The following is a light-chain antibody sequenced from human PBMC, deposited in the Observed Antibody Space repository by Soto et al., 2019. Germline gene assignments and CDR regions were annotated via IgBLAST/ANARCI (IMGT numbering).Light chain of an antibody. CDR2: DAS. V-gene: IGKV3-11*01. Sequence: EIVLTQSPATLSLSPGERATLSCRASQSVGSYLAWYQQKPGQAPRLLIYDASNRATGIPARFSGSGSGTDFTLTISSLEPEDFAVYSCQERSNWPNFGQGTRLEIK. J-gene: IGKJ5*01. CDR1: QSVGSY. CDR3: QERSNWPN.